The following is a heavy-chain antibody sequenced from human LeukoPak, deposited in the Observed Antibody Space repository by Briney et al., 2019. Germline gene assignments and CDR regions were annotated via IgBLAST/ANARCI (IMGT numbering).Heavy chain of an antibody. CDR3: ARYRVQLWNYDY. CDR2: IYYSGST. D-gene: IGHD5-18*01. CDR1: GGSISSYY. J-gene: IGHJ4*02. Sequence: SETLSLTCTVSGGSISSYYRSWIRQPPGKGLEWIGYIYYSGSTNYNPSLKSRVTISVDTSKNQFSLKLSSVTAADTAVYYCARYRVQLWNYDYWGQGPLVTVSS. V-gene: IGHV4-59*01.